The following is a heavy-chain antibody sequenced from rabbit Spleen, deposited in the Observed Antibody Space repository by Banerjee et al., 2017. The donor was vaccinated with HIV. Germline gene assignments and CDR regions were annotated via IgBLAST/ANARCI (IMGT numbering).Heavy chain of an antibody. Sequence: QEQLVESGGGLVKPEGSLKLSCTASGFSFSTYYMCWVRQAPGKGLEWIACIGAGSSGSTYSATWAKGRFTISKTSSTTVTLQMTSLTAADTATYFCARDTGTSFSTYGMDLWGPGTLVTVS. D-gene: IGHD8-1*01. V-gene: IGHV1S45*01. CDR1: GFSFSTYY. J-gene: IGHJ6*01. CDR3: ARDTGTSFSTYGMDL. CDR2: IGAGSSGST.